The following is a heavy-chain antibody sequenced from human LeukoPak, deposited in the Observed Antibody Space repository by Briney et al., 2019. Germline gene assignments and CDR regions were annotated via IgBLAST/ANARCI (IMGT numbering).Heavy chain of an antibody. J-gene: IGHJ6*02. V-gene: IGHV3-48*01. CDR1: GFTFSSYS. D-gene: IGHD3-3*01. Sequence: GGSLRLSCAASGFTFSSYSMNWVRQAPGKGLEWVSYIGAAGSTIYYADSVKGRFTISRDNSKNTLYLQMNSLRAEDTAVYYCARGRSSIFGVVITPYYYYGMDVWGQGTTVTVSS. CDR3: ARGRSSIFGVVITPYYYYGMDV. CDR2: IGAAGSTI.